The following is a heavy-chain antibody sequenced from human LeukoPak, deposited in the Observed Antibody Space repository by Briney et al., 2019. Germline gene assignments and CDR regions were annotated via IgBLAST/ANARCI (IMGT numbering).Heavy chain of an antibody. CDR1: GGTFSSYA. D-gene: IGHD6-19*01. J-gene: IGHJ3*02. CDR2: IIPIFGTA. V-gene: IGHV1-69*06. CDR3: ARVLPSWLVIWAFDI. Sequence: SVKVSCKASGGTFSSYAISWVRQAPGQGLEWMGGIIPIFGTANYAQKFQGRVTITADKSTSTAYMELSSLRSEDTAVYYCARVLPSWLVIWAFDIWGQGTMVTVSS.